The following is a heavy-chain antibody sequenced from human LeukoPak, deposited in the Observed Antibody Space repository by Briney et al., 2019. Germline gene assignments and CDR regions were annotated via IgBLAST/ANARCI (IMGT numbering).Heavy chain of an antibody. J-gene: IGHJ6*02. CDR1: GGSISSYY. Sequence: SETLSLTCTVSGGSISSYYWSWIRQPAGKGLEWIGYIYYSGSTNYNPSLKSRVTISVDTSKNQFSLKLSSVTPADTAVYYCARDGAAAKHYYYYGMDVWGQGTTVTVSS. V-gene: IGHV4-59*01. CDR3: ARDGAAAKHYYYYGMDV. D-gene: IGHD6-13*01. CDR2: IYYSGST.